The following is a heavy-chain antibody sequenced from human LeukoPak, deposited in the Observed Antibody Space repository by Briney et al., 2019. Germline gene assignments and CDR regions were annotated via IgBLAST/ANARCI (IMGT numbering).Heavy chain of an antibody. CDR2: INHSGST. D-gene: IGHD3-16*02. CDR3: ARGDMITFGGVIVPVDY. Sequence: SETLSLTCAVYGGSFSGYYWSWIRQPPGKGLEWIGEINHSGSTNYNPSLKSRVTISVDTSKNQFSLKLSSVTAADTAVYYCARGDMITFGGVIVPVDYWGQGTLVTVSS. V-gene: IGHV4-34*01. J-gene: IGHJ4*02. CDR1: GGSFSGYY.